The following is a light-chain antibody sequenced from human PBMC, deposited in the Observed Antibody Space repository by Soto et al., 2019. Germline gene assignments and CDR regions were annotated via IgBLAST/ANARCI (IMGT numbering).Light chain of an antibody. J-gene: IGKJ1*01. CDR3: QHYGDSSWT. CDR2: GTS. Sequence: EIVLTQSPGTLSLSPGERATLSCRADRSVSDTLLTWFQQKPGQAPRLLIFGTSNRAPGIPDRFSGNGSGTDFTLTSSRLEPDDFAVYYCQHYGDSSWTFGQGTKVEIK. V-gene: IGKV3-20*01. CDR1: RSVSDTL.